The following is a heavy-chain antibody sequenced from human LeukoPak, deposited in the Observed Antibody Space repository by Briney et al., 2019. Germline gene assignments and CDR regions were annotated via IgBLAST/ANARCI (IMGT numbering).Heavy chain of an antibody. J-gene: IGHJ5*02. D-gene: IGHD2-15*01. CDR2: INNDGSGT. CDR3: VRGGESTWS. CDR1: ALTFNSCG. Sequence: GGSLRLSCAASALTFNSCGMHWVRQAPGKGPVWVSRINNDGSGTTYADSVKGRFTISRDDAKNTLYLQMNSLRAEDTAVYYCVRGGESTWSWGQGTLVTVSS. V-gene: IGHV3-74*01.